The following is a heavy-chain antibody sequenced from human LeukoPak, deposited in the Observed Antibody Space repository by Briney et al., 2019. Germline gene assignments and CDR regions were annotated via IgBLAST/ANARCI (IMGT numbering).Heavy chain of an antibody. CDR3: AKVALLRRYYDSSGYYYVYFDY. V-gene: IGHV3-23*01. CDR2: ISGSGGST. CDR1: GFTFSSYA. Sequence: GGSLRLSCAASGFTFSSYAMSWVRQAPGKGLEWVSAISGSGGSTYYADSVKGRFTISRDNSKNTLYLQMNSLRAEDTAVYYCAKVALLRRYYDSSGYYYVYFDYWGQGSLVTVSS. D-gene: IGHD3-22*01. J-gene: IGHJ4*02.